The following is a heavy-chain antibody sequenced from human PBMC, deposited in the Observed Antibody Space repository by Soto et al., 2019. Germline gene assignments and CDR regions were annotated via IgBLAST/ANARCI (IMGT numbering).Heavy chain of an antibody. Sequence: EVQVLESGGGSVQPGGSLRLSCAASGFTFSSFAMSWVRHAPGKGLEWVSEITGSTGTTYYADSVKGRFIISRHNSKNTVHLQMNSLRFEDTAVYYCAKDTSSSPYYMDVWGKGTTVTVSS. CDR2: ITGSTGTT. V-gene: IGHV3-23*01. CDR3: AKDTSSSPYYMDV. J-gene: IGHJ6*03. D-gene: IGHD2-2*01. CDR1: GFTFSSFA.